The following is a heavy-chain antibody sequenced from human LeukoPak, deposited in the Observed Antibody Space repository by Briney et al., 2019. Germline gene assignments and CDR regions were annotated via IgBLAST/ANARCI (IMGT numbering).Heavy chain of an antibody. J-gene: IGHJ5*02. V-gene: IGHV1-18*01. CDR2: ISAYNGNT. D-gene: IGHD1-26*01. Sequence: ASVKVPCKASGYTFTSYGISWVRQAPGQGLEWMEWISAYNGNTNYAQKLQGRVTMTTDTSTSTAYMELRSLRSDDTAVYYCARRVKTVGATTFWFDPWGQGTLVTVSS. CDR3: ARRVKTVGATTFWFDP. CDR1: GYTFTSYG.